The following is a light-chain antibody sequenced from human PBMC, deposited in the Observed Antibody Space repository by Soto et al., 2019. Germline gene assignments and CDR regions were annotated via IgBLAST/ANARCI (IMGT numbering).Light chain of an antibody. CDR2: GAS. CDR3: QQYGSAHWT. CDR1: QSVSSSY. V-gene: IGKV3-20*01. J-gene: IGKJ1*01. Sequence: EIVLTQSPGTLSLSPGERATLSFRSSQSVSSSYLAWYQQKPGQAPRLLIYGASSRATGIPARFSGSGSGTDFTLTISRLEPEDFAVYYCQQYGSAHWTFGQGTKVDI.